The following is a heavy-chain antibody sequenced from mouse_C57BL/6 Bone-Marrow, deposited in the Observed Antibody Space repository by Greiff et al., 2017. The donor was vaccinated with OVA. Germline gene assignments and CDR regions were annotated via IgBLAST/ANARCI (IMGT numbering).Heavy chain of an antibody. J-gene: IGHJ1*03. CDR2: IHPNSGST. V-gene: IGHV1-64*01. Sequence: QVQLQQPGAELVKPGASVKLSCKASGYTFTSYWMHWVKQRPGQGLEWIGMIHPNSGSTNYNEKFKSKATLTVDKSSSTAYMQLSSLTSEDSAVYYCARRRSNWYVDVWGTGTTVTVSS. CDR3: ARRRSNWYVDV. CDR1: GYTFTSYW. D-gene: IGHD5-1*01.